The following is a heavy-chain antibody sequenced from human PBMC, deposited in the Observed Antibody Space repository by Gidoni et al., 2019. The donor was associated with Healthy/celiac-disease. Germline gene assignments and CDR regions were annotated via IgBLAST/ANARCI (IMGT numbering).Heavy chain of an antibody. V-gene: IGHV3-64D*06. Sequence: EVQLVDSGGGLVQPGGPRRLSLPAFGFPSSSYAMHWVRQAPGKGLEYVSAISSNGGSTYYADSVKGRFTISRDNSKNTLYLQMSSLRAEDTAVYYCVKGGVAAAGKLDYWGQGTLVTVSS. J-gene: IGHJ4*02. CDR3: VKGGVAAAGKLDY. D-gene: IGHD6-13*01. CDR2: ISSNGGST. CDR1: GFPSSSYA.